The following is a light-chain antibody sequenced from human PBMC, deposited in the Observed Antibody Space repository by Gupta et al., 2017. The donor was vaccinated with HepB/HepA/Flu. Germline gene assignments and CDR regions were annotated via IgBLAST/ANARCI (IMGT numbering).Light chain of an antibody. V-gene: IGKV1-5*03. J-gene: IGKJ4*01. Sequence: DIQMTQAPSALSAYVGDRVTITCRASQSIEAWLGWYQQKPGKPPQLLLYKASKVESGVPTRFSGSGSETEFTLTSSSRQTEDSATYYCQQDRSYPTFGGGTKVEVK. CDR2: KAS. CDR1: QSIEAW. CDR3: QQDRSYPT.